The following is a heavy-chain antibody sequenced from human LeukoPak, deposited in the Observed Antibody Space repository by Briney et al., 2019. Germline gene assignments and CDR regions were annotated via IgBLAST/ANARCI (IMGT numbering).Heavy chain of an antibody. CDR2: ISGSGDST. Sequence: GGSLRLSCAASGFTFSSYAMSWVRQAPGKGLEWVSGISGSGDSTYYADSVKGRFTISRDNSKNTLYLQMNSLGAEDTAVYYCAKEYALLWFGELLEALDYWGQGTLVTVSS. J-gene: IGHJ4*02. CDR3: AKEYALLWFGELLEALDY. V-gene: IGHV3-23*01. CDR1: GFTFSSYA. D-gene: IGHD3-10*01.